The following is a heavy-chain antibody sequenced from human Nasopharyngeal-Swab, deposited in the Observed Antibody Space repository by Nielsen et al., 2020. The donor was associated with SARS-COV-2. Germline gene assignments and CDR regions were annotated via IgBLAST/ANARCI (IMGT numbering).Heavy chain of an antibody. CDR3: ARDKEWLRFSIYYYYYGMDV. Sequence: GSLRLSCAASGVTVSSNYMSWVRQAPGKGLEWVSVIYSGGSTYYADSVKGRFTISRDNSKNTLYLQMNSLRAEDTAVYYCARDKEWLRFSIYYYYYGMDVWGQGTTVTVSS. D-gene: IGHD5-12*01. CDR2: IYSGGST. CDR1: GVTVSSNY. J-gene: IGHJ6*02. V-gene: IGHV3-53*01.